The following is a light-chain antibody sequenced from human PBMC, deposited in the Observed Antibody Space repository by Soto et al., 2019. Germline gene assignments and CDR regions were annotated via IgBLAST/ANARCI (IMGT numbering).Light chain of an antibody. Sequence: DIQMTQSPSTLSGSVGDRVTITCRASQTISSWLAWYQQKPGKAPKLLIYKAPTLKSGVPSRFSGSGSGTDFTLTISCLQSEDFATYYCQQYYSYLPLTFGGGTKVDIK. V-gene: IGKV1-5*03. J-gene: IGKJ4*01. CDR1: QTISSW. CDR2: KAP. CDR3: QQYYSYLPLT.